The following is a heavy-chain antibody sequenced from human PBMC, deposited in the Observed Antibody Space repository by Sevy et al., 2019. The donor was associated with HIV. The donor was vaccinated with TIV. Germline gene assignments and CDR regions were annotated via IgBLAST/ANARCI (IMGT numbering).Heavy chain of an antibody. J-gene: IGHJ6*02. Sequence: SETLSLTCAVYGASFNGYYWSWIRQPPGKGLEWIGEINHSGSTNYNPSLKSRVTISVDTSENHFSLRLNSVTAADTAVYYCSRGVRGVGANSLGTYYYYFVDVWGQGTTVTVSS. CDR1: GASFNGYY. CDR2: INHSGST. CDR3: SRGVRGVGANSLGTYYYYFVDV. D-gene: IGHD1-26*01. V-gene: IGHV4-34*01.